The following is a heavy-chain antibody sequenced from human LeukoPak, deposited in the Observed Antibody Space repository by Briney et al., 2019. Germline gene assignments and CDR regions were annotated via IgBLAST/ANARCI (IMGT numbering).Heavy chain of an antibody. CDR3: ASGVVPLS. V-gene: IGHV4-34*01. J-gene: IGHJ5*02. CDR2: INHSGST. D-gene: IGHD2-15*01. Sequence: PSETLSLTCAVYGGSFSGYYWSWIRQPPGKGLEWIGEINHSGSTNYNPSLESRVTISVDTSKNQFSLKLSSVTAADTAVYYCASGVVPLSWGQGTLVTVSS. CDR1: GGSFSGYY.